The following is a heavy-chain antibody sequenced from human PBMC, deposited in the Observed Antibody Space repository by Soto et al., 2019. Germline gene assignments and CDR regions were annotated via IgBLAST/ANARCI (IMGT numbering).Heavy chain of an antibody. V-gene: IGHV1-3*01. Sequence: QVQLVQSGAEVKKPGASVKVSCKASGYTFTSFAIHWVRQAPGQGLEWMGWINAGNGNTGYSRKFQGRVTITRDTSASTAYMDLSSLRSEDTAVYYCASPRTGYDYWGQGTLVTVSS. CDR2: INAGNGNT. CDR1: GYTFTSFA. J-gene: IGHJ4*02. CDR3: ASPRTGYDY. D-gene: IGHD2-2*01.